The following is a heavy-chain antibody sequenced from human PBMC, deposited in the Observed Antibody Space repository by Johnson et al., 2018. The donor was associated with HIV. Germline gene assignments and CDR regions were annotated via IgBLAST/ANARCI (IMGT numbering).Heavy chain of an antibody. CDR2: ISSSGSTI. D-gene: IGHD6-13*01. CDR3: ARAGLSIAAAGTPPGAFDI. Sequence: EVQLLESGGGVVRPGGSLRLSCAASGFTFNDHGMSWVRQAPGKGLEWVSYISSSGSTIYYADSVKGRFTISRDNAKNSLYLQMNSLRAEDTAVYYCARAGLSIAAAGTPPGAFDIWGQGTMVTVSS. V-gene: IGHV3-48*04. J-gene: IGHJ3*02. CDR1: GFTFNDHG.